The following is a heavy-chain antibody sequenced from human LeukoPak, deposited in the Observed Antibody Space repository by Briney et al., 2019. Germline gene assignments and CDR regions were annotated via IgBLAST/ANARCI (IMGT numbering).Heavy chain of an antibody. CDR1: GGSFSGYY. D-gene: IGHD3-9*01. Sequence: PSETLSLTCAVYGGSFSGYYWTWIRQSPEKGLEWTGEINHSGSTSYNPSLKSQVTISVDTSKNQFSLKLTSVTAADTAVYYCARGPLLTHRRYFDFWGQGTLVTVSS. V-gene: IGHV4-34*01. CDR2: INHSGST. CDR3: ARGPLLTHRRYFDF. J-gene: IGHJ4*02.